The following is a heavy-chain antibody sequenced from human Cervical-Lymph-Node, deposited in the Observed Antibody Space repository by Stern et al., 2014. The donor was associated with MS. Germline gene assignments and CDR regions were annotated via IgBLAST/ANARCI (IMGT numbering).Heavy chain of an antibody. CDR1: GGSISSGSYY. CDR2: IYTSGST. Sequence: QVQLQESGPGLVKPSQTLSLTCTVSGGSISSGSYYWSWIRQPAGKGLEWIGRIYTSGSTNYNPSLKSRVTISADTSKNQFSLKLSSGTAADTAVYYCARDAGDGYNYDSFDYWGQGTLVTVSS. V-gene: IGHV4-61*02. CDR3: ARDAGDGYNYDSFDY. D-gene: IGHD5-24*01. J-gene: IGHJ4*02.